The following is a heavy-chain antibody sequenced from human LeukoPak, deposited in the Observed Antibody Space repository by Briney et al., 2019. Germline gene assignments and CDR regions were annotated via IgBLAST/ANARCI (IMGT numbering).Heavy chain of an antibody. Sequence: GGSLRLSCAPSGFPFNSYVMTWVRQAPGKGLEWVSVIRGSGGLTYHADSVKGRFTVSRDNSKNTLYLQMSILRAEDTAVYSCAKGYYDYIWGSYRSDAFDIWGRGQWSPSLQ. CDR2: IRGSGGLT. D-gene: IGHD3-16*02. CDR1: GFPFNSYV. J-gene: IGHJ3*02. CDR3: AKGYYDYIWGSYRSDAFDI. V-gene: IGHV3-23*01.